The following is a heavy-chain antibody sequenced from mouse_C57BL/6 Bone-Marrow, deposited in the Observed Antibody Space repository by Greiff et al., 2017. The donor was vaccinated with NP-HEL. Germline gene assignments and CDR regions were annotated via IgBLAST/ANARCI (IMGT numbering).Heavy chain of an antibody. V-gene: IGHV1-59*01. CDR3: ARDGNYVRAMDY. J-gene: IGHJ4*01. CDR1: GYTFTSYW. CDR2: IDPSDSYT. D-gene: IGHD2-1*01. Sequence: VQLQQPGAELVRPGTSVKLSCKASGYTFTSYWMHWVKQRPGQGLAWIGVIDPSDSYTNYNQKFKGKATLTVDTSSSTAYMQLSSLTSEDSAVYYCARDGNYVRAMDYWGQGTSVTVSS.